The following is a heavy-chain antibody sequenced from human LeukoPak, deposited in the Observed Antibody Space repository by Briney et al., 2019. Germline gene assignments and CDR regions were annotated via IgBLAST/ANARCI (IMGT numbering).Heavy chain of an antibody. D-gene: IGHD5-24*01. Sequence: ASVKVSCKASGYTFTGYYMHWVRQAPGQGLEWMGWINPNSGGTNYAQKFQGRVTMTRDTSISTAYMELSRLRSDDTAVYYCARGGRRDGYNYPYYFDYWGQGTLVTVSS. CDR2: INPNSGGT. CDR1: GYTFTGYY. J-gene: IGHJ4*02. V-gene: IGHV1-2*02. CDR3: ARGGRRDGYNYPYYFDY.